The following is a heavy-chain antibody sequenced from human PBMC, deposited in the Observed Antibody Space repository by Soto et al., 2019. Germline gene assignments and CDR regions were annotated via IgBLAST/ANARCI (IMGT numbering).Heavy chain of an antibody. Sequence: QITLKESGPTLVKPTQTLTLTCTFSGFSLSTSGVGVGWIRQPPAKALEWLAFLYWDDHKHYSQSLKISLTTTNHTSKKQVLLTMTNMDPVDTATYYGTRTSFNSGSRGLVDYCGQGTLVTVAS. V-gene: IGHV2-5*02. CDR3: TRTSFNSGSRGLVDY. CDR2: LYWDDHK. D-gene: IGHD1-1*01. J-gene: IGHJ4*02. CDR1: GFSLSTSGVG.